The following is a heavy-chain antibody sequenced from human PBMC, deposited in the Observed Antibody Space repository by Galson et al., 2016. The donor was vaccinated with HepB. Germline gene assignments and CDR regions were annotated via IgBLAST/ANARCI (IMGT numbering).Heavy chain of an antibody. CDR2: ISAYNGNT. CDR1: GYTFTSYG. CDR3: AREASSGWYGADY. Sequence: SVKVSCKASGYTFTSYGINWVRQAPGQGLEWLGWISAYNGNTKYSQKLQGRGTMTTDASTSAAYMELRSLRSDDTAVYYCAREASSGWYGADYWGQGTLVTVSS. V-gene: IGHV1-18*04. J-gene: IGHJ4*02. D-gene: IGHD6-19*01.